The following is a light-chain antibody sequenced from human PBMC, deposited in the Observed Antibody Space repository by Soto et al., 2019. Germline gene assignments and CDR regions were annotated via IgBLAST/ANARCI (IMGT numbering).Light chain of an antibody. CDR3: QQYAGSPLLT. CDR2: GAS. J-gene: IGKJ4*01. Sequence: EIVLTQSRGTLSLSPGERATLSCRASQNVSSSYLAWYQQKPGQAPRLLIYGASSRATGIPDRFSGSGSGTDFTVSISRLEPEDFAVYYCQQYAGSPLLTFGRGTKVDIK. CDR1: QNVSSSY. V-gene: IGKV3-20*01.